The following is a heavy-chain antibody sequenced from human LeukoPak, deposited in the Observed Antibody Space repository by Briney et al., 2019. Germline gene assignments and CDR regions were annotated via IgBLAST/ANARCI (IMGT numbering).Heavy chain of an antibody. CDR3: ARGKMRFANPPSGP. J-gene: IGHJ5*02. D-gene: IGHD1-14*01. V-gene: IGHV1-2*02. CDR2: INPNSGGT. CDR1: GYTFTDYY. Sequence: ASVKVSCKASGYTFTDYYMYWVRQAPGQGLEWMGWINPNSGGTNYAQKFQGRVTLTRDTSISTAYMELSSLRSDDTALYYCARGKMRFANPPSGPWGQGTLVTVSS.